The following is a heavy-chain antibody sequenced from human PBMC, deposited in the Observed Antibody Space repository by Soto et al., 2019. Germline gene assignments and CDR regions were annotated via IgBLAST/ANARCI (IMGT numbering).Heavy chain of an antibody. Sequence: QVQLVQSGAEVKRRGSSVKVSCKASGGIFSSYAISWLRQAPGQGVDWMGAVIPVLGQAYYAQALQDRVTITADEYTRTAYMELSSLNSEDTAVYFCARVGGVGAPPGADYWGQGTLVTVSS. V-gene: IGHV1-69*01. CDR2: VIPVLGQA. D-gene: IGHD1-26*01. CDR1: GGIFSSYA. CDR3: ARVGGVGAPPGADY. J-gene: IGHJ4*02.